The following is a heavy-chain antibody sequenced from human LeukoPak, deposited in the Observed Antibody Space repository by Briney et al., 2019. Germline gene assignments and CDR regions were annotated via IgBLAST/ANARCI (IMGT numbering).Heavy chain of an antibody. D-gene: IGHD3-10*01. CDR3: AKESITMVRGVISRIFDY. CDR1: GFTFSSYA. J-gene: IGHJ4*02. CDR2: ISGSGGST. Sequence: GGSLRLSCAASGFTFSSYAMSWVRQAPGKGLEWVSAISGSGGSTHYADSVKGRFTISRDNSKNTLYLQMNSLRAEDTAVYYCAKESITMVRGVISRIFDYWGQGTLVTVSS. V-gene: IGHV3-23*01.